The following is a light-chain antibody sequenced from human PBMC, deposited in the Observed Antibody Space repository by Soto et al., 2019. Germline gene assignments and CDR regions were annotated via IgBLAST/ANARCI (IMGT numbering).Light chain of an antibody. J-gene: IGKJ5*01. CDR3: QQYGSSPIT. Sequence: EIVLTQSPGTLSLSPGERATLSCRASQRVSSNYLAWYQQKPGQAPRPLIYGASIRATGIPDRFSGSGSGTDFSLTISRLEPEDFAVYYCQQYGSSPITFGQGTRLEIK. CDR1: QRVSSNY. CDR2: GAS. V-gene: IGKV3-20*01.